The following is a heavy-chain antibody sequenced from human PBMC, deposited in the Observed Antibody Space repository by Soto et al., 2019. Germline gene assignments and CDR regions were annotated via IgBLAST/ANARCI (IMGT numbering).Heavy chain of an antibody. CDR3: ARVRDWFDP. D-gene: IGHD3-3*01. Sequence: KLPETLSLTCAVYGGSFSGYYWNWICQPPGKGLEWIGEIDHSGYTNYNPSLKSRVTISVDTSKSQFSLRLTSVTAADTAVYYCARVRDWFDPWGQGTLVTVSS. J-gene: IGHJ5*02. CDR1: GGSFSGYY. V-gene: IGHV4-34*01. CDR2: IDHSGYT.